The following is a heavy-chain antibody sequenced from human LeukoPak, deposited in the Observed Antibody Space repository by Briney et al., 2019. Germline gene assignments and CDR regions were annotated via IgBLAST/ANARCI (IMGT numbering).Heavy chain of an antibody. D-gene: IGHD3-22*01. Sequence: GGSLRLSCAASGFTFSDYYMTWIRQAPGKGLEWLAYISSTVSTIYYAGSVKGRFTISRDDAQNSLYLQMNSLRAEDTAVYFCARVSSTGYAVSSGLYYWGQGALVTVSS. CDR3: ARVSSTGYAVSSGLYY. V-gene: IGHV3-11*01. CDR2: ISSTVSTI. CDR1: GFTFSDYY. J-gene: IGHJ4*02.